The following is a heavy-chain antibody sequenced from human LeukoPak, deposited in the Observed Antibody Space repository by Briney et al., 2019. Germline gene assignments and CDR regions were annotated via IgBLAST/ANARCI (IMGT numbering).Heavy chain of an antibody. CDR3: ARDPIGSRWPYYFDY. D-gene: IGHD6-13*01. J-gene: IGHJ4*02. Sequence: ASVNVSCKASGYTFTTYAMHWVRQAPGQRLEWMGWINAGNGNTKYSQKFQARVTITRDTSASTAYMELNSLRSEDTAVYYCARDPIGSRWPYYFDYWGQGTLVTVSS. V-gene: IGHV1-3*01. CDR1: GYTFTTYA. CDR2: INAGNGNT.